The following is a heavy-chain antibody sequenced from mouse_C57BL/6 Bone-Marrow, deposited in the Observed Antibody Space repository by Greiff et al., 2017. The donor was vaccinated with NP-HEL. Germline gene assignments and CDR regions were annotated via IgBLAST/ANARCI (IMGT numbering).Heavy chain of an antibody. CDR1: GYTFPSYW. CDR2: LDPSDSYT. J-gene: IGHJ1*03. CDR3: ARSLYGSSPYWYFDV. V-gene: IGHV1-59*01. Sequence: VQLQQPGAELVRPGTSVKLSCKASGYTFPSYWMHWVKQRPGQGLEWIGVLDPSDSYTHYNQQFKGTAPLTVDTSSSTAYMQRSSLTSEDSAVYYCARSLYGSSPYWYFDVWGTGTTVTVSS. D-gene: IGHD1-1*01.